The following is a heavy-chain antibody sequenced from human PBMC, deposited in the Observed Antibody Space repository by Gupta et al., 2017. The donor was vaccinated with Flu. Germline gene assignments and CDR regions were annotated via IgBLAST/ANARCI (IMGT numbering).Heavy chain of an antibody. CDR2: INPSGGST. CDR1: GYTFTSYY. Sequence: QVQLVQSGAEVKKPGASVKVSCKASGYTFTSYYMPWVRQAPGQGLEWMGIINPSGGSTSYAQKFQGRVTMTRDTSTSTVYMELSSLRSEDTAVYYCASAGEPPARPEGELDYWGQGTLVTVSS. CDR3: ASAGEPPARPEGELDY. V-gene: IGHV1-46*01. D-gene: IGHD6-6*01. J-gene: IGHJ4*02.